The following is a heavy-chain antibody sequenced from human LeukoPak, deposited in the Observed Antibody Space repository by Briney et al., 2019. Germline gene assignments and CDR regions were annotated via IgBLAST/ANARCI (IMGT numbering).Heavy chain of an antibody. D-gene: IGHD3-10*01. CDR3: ARGTVWFGELLHQYFDY. J-gene: IGHJ4*02. CDR2: ISYDGSNK. CDR1: GFTFSGYA. Sequence: PGGSLRLSCAASGFTFSGYAMHWVRQAPGKGLEWVAVISYDGSNKYYADSAKGRFTISRDNSKNTLYLQMNSLRAEDTAVYYCARGTVWFGELLHQYFDYWDQGTLVTVSS. V-gene: IGHV3-30-3*01.